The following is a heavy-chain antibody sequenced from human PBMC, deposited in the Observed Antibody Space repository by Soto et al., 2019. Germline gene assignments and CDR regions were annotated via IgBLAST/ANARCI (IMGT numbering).Heavy chain of an antibody. CDR2: ISGSGGST. CDR1: GFTFSSYA. J-gene: IGHJ4*02. Sequence: EVQLLESGGGLVQPGGSLRLSCAASGFTFSSYAMRWVRQAPRKGLEWVSAISGSGGSTYYADSVKGRFTITRDNSKNTPYLQMNSPRAEDTAVYYCAKDPRYDGDRDYWGQGTLVTVSS. V-gene: IGHV3-23*01. CDR3: AKDPRYDGDRDY. D-gene: IGHD4-17*01.